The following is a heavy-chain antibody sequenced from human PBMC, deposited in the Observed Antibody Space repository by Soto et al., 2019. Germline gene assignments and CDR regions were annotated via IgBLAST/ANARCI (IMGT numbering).Heavy chain of an antibody. CDR3: AREDDYYYYYMDV. Sequence: GGSLRLSCAASGFTFSGYWMHWVRQAPGKGLVWVSRINSDGSSTSYADSVKGRFTISRDNAKNTLYLQMNSLRAEDTAVYYCAREDDYYYYYMDVWGKGTTVTVSS. CDR1: GFTFSGYW. V-gene: IGHV3-74*01. J-gene: IGHJ6*03. CDR2: INSDGSST.